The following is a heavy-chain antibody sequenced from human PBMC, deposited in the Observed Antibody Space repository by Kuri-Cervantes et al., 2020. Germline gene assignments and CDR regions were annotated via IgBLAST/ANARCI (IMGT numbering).Heavy chain of an antibody. V-gene: IGHV3-30-3*01. CDR1: GFTFDDYA. Sequence: GESLKISCAASGFTFDDYAMHWVRQAPGKGLEWVAVISYDGSNKYYADSVKGRFTISRDNSKNTLYLQMNSLRAEDTAVYYCARSFQRRCSSTSCLLYYYYGMDVWGQGTTVTVSS. J-gene: IGHJ6*02. CDR3: ARSFQRRCSSTSCLLYYYYGMDV. CDR2: ISYDGSNK. D-gene: IGHD2-2*01.